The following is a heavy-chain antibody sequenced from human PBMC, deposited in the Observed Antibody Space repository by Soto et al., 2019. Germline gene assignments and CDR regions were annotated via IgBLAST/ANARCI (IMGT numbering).Heavy chain of an antibody. CDR3: ARSSGGNFGIIIEGSNWFDP. CDR1: GYTFTSYA. CDR2: INPHGGST. J-gene: IGHJ5*02. V-gene: IGHV1-46*01. Sequence: ASVKVSCKASGYTFTSYAMHWVRQAPGQRLEWMGVINPHGGSTKYAQKFQGRITMTRDTSRSTVYMELSSLRSDDTAIYYCARSSGGNFGIIIEGSNWFDPWGQGTLVTVSS. D-gene: IGHD3-3*01.